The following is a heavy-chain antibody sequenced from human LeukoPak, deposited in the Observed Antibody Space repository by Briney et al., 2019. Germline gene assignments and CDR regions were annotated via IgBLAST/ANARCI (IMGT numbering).Heavy chain of an antibody. CDR2: INHSGST. V-gene: IGHV4-34*01. CDR1: GGSFSGYY. D-gene: IGHD5-18*01. CDR3: ARGRAGMARPFDY. J-gene: IGHJ4*02. Sequence: PSETLSLTCPVYGGSFSGYYWSWIRQPPGKGLEWIGEINHSGSTNYNPSLRRRVTISVDRSKNQFSLKLSSVTAADTAVYYCARGRAGMARPFDYWGQGTLVTVSS.